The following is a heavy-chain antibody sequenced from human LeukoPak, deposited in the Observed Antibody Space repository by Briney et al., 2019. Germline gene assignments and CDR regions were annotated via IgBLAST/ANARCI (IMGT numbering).Heavy chain of an antibody. Sequence: SETLSLTCTVSGGSISSYYWSWIRQPPGKGLEWIGYIYYSGSTNYNPPLKSRVTISVDTSKNQFSLKLSSVTAADTAVYYCVAGADAFDIWGQGTMVTVSS. CDR2: IYYSGST. CDR1: GGSISSYY. J-gene: IGHJ3*02. V-gene: IGHV4-59*01. D-gene: IGHD2-15*01. CDR3: VAGADAFDI.